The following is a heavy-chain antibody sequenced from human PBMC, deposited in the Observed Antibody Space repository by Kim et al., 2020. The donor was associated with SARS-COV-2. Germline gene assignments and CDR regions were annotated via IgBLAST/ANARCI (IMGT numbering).Heavy chain of an antibody. D-gene: IGHD3-22*01. Sequence: GGSLRLSCAASGFTFSSYAMSWVRQAPGKGLEWVSAISGSGGSTYYADSVKGRFTISRDNSKNTLYLQMNSLRAEDTAVYYCAKESGYYDSSGYYYDYWGQGTLVTVSS. J-gene: IGHJ4*02. V-gene: IGHV3-23*01. CDR1: GFTFSSYA. CDR2: ISGSGGST. CDR3: AKESGYYDSSGYYYDY.